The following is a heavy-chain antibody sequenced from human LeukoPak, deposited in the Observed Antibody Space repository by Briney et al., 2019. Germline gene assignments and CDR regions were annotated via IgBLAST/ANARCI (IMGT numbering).Heavy chain of an antibody. V-gene: IGHV3-9*01. CDR1: GFTLSTYS. Sequence: GGSLRLSCASTGFTLSTYSLNWVREAPGKDLEWVSGISWNSGSIAYADSVKGRFTISRDNAKNSLYLQMNSLRAEDTALYYCAKGVRITMVRGAFDIWGQGTMVTVSS. CDR2: ISWNSGSI. D-gene: IGHD3-10*01. J-gene: IGHJ3*02. CDR3: AKGVRITMVRGAFDI.